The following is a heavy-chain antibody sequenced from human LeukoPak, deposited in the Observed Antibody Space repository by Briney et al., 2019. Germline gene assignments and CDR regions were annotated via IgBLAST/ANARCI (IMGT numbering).Heavy chain of an antibody. V-gene: IGHV3-7*01. CDR3: ARDRPYSSSWYEFDY. CDR2: IKPDGSEK. Sequence: GGSLRLSCAASGFTFSDYWMTWVRQAPGKGLEWVANIKPDGSEKYYVDSVRGRFTISRDNAKNSLYLQMNSLRAEDTAVYYCARDRPYSSSWYEFDYWGQGTLVTVSS. J-gene: IGHJ4*02. CDR1: GFTFSDYW. D-gene: IGHD6-13*01.